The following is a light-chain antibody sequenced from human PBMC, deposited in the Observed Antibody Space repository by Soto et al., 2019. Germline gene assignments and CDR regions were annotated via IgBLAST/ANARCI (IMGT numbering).Light chain of an antibody. CDR3: QQYNTRPRT. CDR2: GAS. Sequence: EIVMTQSPATLSVSPGERATLSCRASQSVSNNLAWYQQKPGQAPRLLIYGASTRATGIPARLSGSGSGTEFPLTVSSLQSQDFAVYHCQQYNTRPRTFGQGTKVEI. J-gene: IGKJ1*01. V-gene: IGKV3-15*01. CDR1: QSVSNN.